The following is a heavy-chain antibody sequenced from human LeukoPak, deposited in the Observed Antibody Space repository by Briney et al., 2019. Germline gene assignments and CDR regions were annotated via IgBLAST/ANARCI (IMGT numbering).Heavy chain of an antibody. CDR2: ISSSSSYI. V-gene: IGHV3-21*01. D-gene: IGHD5-12*01. J-gene: IGHJ4*02. Sequence: GGSLRLSCAASGFTFSSYSMNWVRQAPGKGLEWVSSISSSSSYIYYADSVKGRFTISRDNAKNSLYLQMNSLRAEDTAVYYCARNPPGGVAVDYWGQGTLVTVSS. CDR3: ARNPPGGVAVDY. CDR1: GFTFSSYS.